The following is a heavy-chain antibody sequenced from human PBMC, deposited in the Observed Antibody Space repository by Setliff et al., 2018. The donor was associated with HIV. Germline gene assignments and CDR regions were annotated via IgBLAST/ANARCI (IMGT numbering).Heavy chain of an antibody. CDR2: ISGYNGNT. D-gene: IGHD3-22*01. J-gene: IGHJ1*01. CDR1: GYTFTSYG. V-gene: IGHV1-18*01. Sequence: ASVKVSCKASGYTFTSYGISWVRQAPGQGLEWMGWISGYNGNTNYAQKLQGRVTMTTDTSTNTAYMEMRTLRSEDTAVYYCVRGVTRDISGYYRDEYFQHWGQGTPVTVSS. CDR3: VRGVTRDISGYYRDEYFQH.